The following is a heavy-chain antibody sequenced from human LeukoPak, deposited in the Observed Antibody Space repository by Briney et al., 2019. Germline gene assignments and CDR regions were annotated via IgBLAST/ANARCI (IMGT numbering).Heavy chain of an antibody. D-gene: IGHD2-21*02. CDR3: AAMVVTDAFDI. J-gene: IGHJ3*02. Sequence: PSETLSLTCTVSGGSISSGGYYWSWIRQHPGKGLEWIGYIYYSGSTYYNPSLKSRVTISVDTSKKQFSLKLGSVTAADTAVYYCAAMVVTDAFDIWGQGTMVTVSS. CDR1: GGSISSGGYY. V-gene: IGHV4-31*03. CDR2: IYYSGST.